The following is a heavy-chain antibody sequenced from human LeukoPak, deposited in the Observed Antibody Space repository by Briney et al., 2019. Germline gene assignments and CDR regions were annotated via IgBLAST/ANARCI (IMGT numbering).Heavy chain of an antibody. D-gene: IGHD4-17*01. CDR2: ISYDGSNK. Sequence: GGSLRLSCAASGFTFSSYGMHWVRQAPGKGLEWVAVISYDGSNKYYADSVKGRFTISRDNSKNTLYLQMNSLRAEDTAVYYCAKVGHDSTVPRWGQGTLVTVSS. J-gene: IGHJ4*02. V-gene: IGHV3-30*18. CDR3: AKVGHDSTVPR. CDR1: GFTFSSYG.